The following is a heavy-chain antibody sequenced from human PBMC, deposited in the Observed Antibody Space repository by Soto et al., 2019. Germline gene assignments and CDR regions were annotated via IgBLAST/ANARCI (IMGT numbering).Heavy chain of an antibody. CDR1: GYTFTSYY. J-gene: IGHJ6*02. V-gene: IGHV1-8*01. D-gene: IGHD2-21*01. CDR2: MNPNSGNT. Sequence: ASVEVSCKASGYTFTSYYINWVRQATGQGLEWMGWMNPNSGNTGYAQKFQGRVTMTRNTSISTAYMELSSLRSEDTAVYYCARGHSRHGMDVWGQGTTVTVSS. CDR3: ARGHSRHGMDV.